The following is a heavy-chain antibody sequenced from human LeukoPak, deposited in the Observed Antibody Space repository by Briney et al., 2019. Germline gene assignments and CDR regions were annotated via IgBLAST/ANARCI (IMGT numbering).Heavy chain of an antibody. CDR1: GLTFSSYA. V-gene: IGHV3-23*01. Sequence: GGSLRLSCAASGLTFSSYAMNWVRQAPGKGLEWVSGISGSGGNTYYAGSVRGRFTISRDNSKNTLYLQMNSLRADDTAVYYRAKDLSGSLVSESFDYWGQGTLVTVSS. D-gene: IGHD6-25*01. CDR2: ISGSGGNT. CDR3: AKDLSGSLVSESFDY. J-gene: IGHJ4*02.